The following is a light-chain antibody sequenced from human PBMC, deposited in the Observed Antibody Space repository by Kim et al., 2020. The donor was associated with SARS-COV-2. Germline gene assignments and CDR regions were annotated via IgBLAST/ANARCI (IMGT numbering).Light chain of an antibody. CDR3: LQHNSYPLQ. CDR2: GAS. CDR1: QGIRKD. J-gene: IGKJ1*01. V-gene: IGKV1-17*01. Sequence: ASVGDRVTITCRASQGIRKDLGWYQQKPGNAPKRLIYGASSLQSGVPSRFSGSGSGTEFTLTISSLQPEDFATYYCLQHNSYPLQFGQGTKVDIK.